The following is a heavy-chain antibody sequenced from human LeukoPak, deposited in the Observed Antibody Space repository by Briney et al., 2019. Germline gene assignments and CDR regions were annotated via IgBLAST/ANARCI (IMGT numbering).Heavy chain of an antibody. CDR2: IYTSGST. CDR1: GGSISSYY. Sequence: SETLSLTCTVSGGSISSYYWSWIRQPAGKGLGWIGRIYTSGSTNYNPSLKSRVTTSVDTSKNQFSLKLSSVTAADTAVYYCARIYYYDSSAFFSFDPWGQGTLVTVSS. D-gene: IGHD3-22*01. V-gene: IGHV4-4*07. CDR3: ARIYYYDSSAFFSFDP. J-gene: IGHJ5*02.